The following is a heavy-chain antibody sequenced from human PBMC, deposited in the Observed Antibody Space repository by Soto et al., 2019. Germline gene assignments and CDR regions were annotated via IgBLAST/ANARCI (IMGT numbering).Heavy chain of an antibody. J-gene: IGHJ4*02. CDR2: IKSKSEGETI. D-gene: IGHD2-2*01. CDR1: GFTFSNAW. Sequence: EVQLVESGGGLVEPGGSLRLSCAASGFTFSNAWMSWVRQAPGKGLEWVGRIKSKSEGETIDYAAPVKGRFTISRDDSKNTLYLQMNSLKSEDTGVYYCTRGPVGSTRPLDYWGQGPLVTVSS. CDR3: TRGPVGSTRPLDY. V-gene: IGHV3-15*01.